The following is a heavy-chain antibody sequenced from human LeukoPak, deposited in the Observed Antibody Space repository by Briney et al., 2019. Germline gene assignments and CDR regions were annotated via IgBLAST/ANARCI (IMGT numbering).Heavy chain of an antibody. CDR3: ATLGYCSSTSCYAGDY. CDR2: INPSCGST. J-gene: IGHJ4*02. V-gene: IGHV1-46*01. Sequence: ASVKVSCKASGYTFTSYYMHWVRQAPGQGLEWMVIINPSCGSTSYAQKFQGRVTRTRDTSTSTVYMELSSLRSEDTAVYYCATLGYCSSTSCYAGDYWGQGTLVTVSS. CDR1: GYTFTSYY. D-gene: IGHD2-2*01.